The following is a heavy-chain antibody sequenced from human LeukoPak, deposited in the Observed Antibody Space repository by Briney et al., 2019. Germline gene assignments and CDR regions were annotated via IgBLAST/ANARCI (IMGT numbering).Heavy chain of an antibody. CDR2: IYYSGTT. V-gene: IGHV4-59*01. D-gene: IGHD4/OR15-4a*01. CDR3: AREDPQTRVPEGMDV. J-gene: IGHJ6*02. Sequence: SETLSLTCTVSGGSISYYYWSWIRQSPGKGLEWIGYIYYSGTTNYNPSLKSRVTISVDTSKNQFSLQLRSVTAADSAVYYCAREDPQTRVPEGMDVWGQGTTVTVSS. CDR1: GGSISYYY.